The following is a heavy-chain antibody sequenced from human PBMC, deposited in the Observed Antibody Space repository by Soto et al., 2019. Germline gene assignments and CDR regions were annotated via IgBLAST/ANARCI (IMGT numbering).Heavy chain of an antibody. V-gene: IGHV1-18*01. CDR2: ISAYNGNT. CDR3: ARDPPPPDD. J-gene: IGHJ4*02. Sequence: QVQLVQSGAEVKKPGASVKVSCKASGYTFASYAISWMRQAPGQGLEWMGWISAYNGNTNYAQKLQGRVTTTTDTSTSTAYIELRSLRSDDTAVYSCARDPPPPDDWGQGTLVTVSS. CDR1: GYTFASYA.